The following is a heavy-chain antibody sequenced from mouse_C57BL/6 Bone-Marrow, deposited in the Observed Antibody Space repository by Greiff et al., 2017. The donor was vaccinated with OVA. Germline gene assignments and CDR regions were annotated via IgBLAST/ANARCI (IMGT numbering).Heavy chain of an antibody. V-gene: IGHV1-19*01. CDR2: INPYNGGT. CDR3: ARELEYYYGSRVYFDY. J-gene: IGHJ2*01. Sequence: EVQLQQSGPVLVKPGASVKMSCKASGYTFTDYYMNWVKQSHGKSLEWIGVINPYNGGTSYNQKFKGKATLTVDKSSSTAYMELNSLTSEDSAVYYCARELEYYYGSRVYFDYWGQGTTLTVSS. CDR1: GYTFTDYY. D-gene: IGHD1-1*01.